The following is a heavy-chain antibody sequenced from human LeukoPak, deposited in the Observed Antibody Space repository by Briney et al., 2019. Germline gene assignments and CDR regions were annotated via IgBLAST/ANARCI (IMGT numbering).Heavy chain of an antibody. J-gene: IGHJ4*02. CDR2: IIPIFGTA. CDR1: GYNFITIA. Sequence: SVKVSCKASGYNFITIATSWVRQAPGQGLEWMGRIIPIFGTANYAQKFQGRVTITTDESTSTAYMELSSLRSEDTAVYYCATGSGYSLYYFDYWGQGTLVTVSS. CDR3: ATGSGYSLYYFDY. V-gene: IGHV1-69*05. D-gene: IGHD3-3*01.